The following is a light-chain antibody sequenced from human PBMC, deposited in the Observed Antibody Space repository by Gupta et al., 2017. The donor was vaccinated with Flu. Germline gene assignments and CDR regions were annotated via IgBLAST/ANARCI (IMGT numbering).Light chain of an antibody. CDR3: QQSYRTPYI. J-gene: IGKJ2*01. CDR1: QSIRNY. V-gene: IGKV1-39*01. CDR2: AAS. Sequence: DIQMTQSPSSLSASVGDRVTITCRASQSIRNYLNWYQQKPGKAPKLLIYAASSLQSGVPSRFSGSGSGTDFTLTITSLLPEDVATYYCQQSYRTPYIFGQGTKVEI.